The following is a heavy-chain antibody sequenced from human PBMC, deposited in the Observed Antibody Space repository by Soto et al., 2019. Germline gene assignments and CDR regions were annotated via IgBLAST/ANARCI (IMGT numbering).Heavy chain of an antibody. J-gene: IGHJ4*02. Sequence: SETLSLTCTVSGGSISSSIYYWGWIRQPPGKGLEWIGSIYYSGSTYYNPSLKSRVTISVDTSKNQFSLKLSSVTAADTAVYYCARHMIAAASSYYFDYWGQGTLVTVSS. CDR1: GGSISSSIYY. D-gene: IGHD6-13*01. CDR3: ARHMIAAASSYYFDY. V-gene: IGHV4-39*01. CDR2: IYYSGST.